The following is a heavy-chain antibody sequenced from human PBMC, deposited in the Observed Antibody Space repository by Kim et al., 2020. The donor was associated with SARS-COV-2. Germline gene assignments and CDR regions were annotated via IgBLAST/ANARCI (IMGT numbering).Heavy chain of an antibody. CDR3: ARGSSSNYYNWYDP. Sequence: GGSLRLSCAASGFTFSSYGMHWVRQAPGKGLEWVAVISYDGSNKYYADSVKGRFTISRDNSKNTLYLQMNSLRAEDMAVYYCARGSSSNYYNWYDPWGQGTLVTVSS. CDR1: GFTFSSYG. CDR2: ISYDGSNK. D-gene: IGHD6-13*01. J-gene: IGHJ5*02. V-gene: IGHV3-33*05.